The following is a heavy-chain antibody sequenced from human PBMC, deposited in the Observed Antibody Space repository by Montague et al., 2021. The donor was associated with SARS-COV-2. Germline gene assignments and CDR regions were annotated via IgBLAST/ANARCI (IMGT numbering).Heavy chain of an antibody. V-gene: IGHV4-31*02. CDR2: IYYSGST. D-gene: IGHD3-3*01. Sequence: IYYSGSTYYNPSLKSRVTISVDTSKNQFSLKLSSVTAADTAVYYCARSSAPSITIFGVSNTYGYFDLWGRGTLVTGSA. CDR3: ARSSAPSITIFGVSNTYGYFDL. J-gene: IGHJ2*01.